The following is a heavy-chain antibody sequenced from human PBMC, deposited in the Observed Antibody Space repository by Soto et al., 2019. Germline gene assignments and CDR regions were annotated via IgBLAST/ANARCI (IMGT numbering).Heavy chain of an antibody. D-gene: IGHD6-6*01. V-gene: IGHV4-59*01. CDR1: GGSITSSY. CDR2: IYDTGISGYTPST. CDR3: ARGEDASFYYGLDV. Sequence: AETLSLTCTVSGGSITSSYCSWIRRPPFKGREWIAYIYDTGISGYTPSTSYNPSLKSRVTMSVDTSKSQFSLKLTSVTAADTAVYYCARGEDASFYYGLDVWGQGITVTVSS. J-gene: IGHJ6*02.